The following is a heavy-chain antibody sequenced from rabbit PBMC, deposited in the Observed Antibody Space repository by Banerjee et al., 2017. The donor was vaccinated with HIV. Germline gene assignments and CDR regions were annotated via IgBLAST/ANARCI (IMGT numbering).Heavy chain of an antibody. CDR2: IDSGSSGIT. V-gene: IGHV1S40*01. CDR3: ARPYRYAGVGYPYNL. D-gene: IGHD4-2*01. CDR1: GFDFSNMYW. J-gene: IGHJ4*01. Sequence: QSLEESGGDLVKPGASLTLTCKASGFDFSNMYWMCWVRQAPGKGLEWIACIDSGSSGITGYASCVNGRFTVSKTSSTTVTLQMTSLTAADTATYFCARPYRYAGVGYPYNLWGPGSLVTIS.